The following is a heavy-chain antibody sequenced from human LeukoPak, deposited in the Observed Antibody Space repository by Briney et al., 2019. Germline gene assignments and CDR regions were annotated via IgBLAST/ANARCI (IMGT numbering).Heavy chain of an antibody. D-gene: IGHD6-6*01. J-gene: IGHJ4*02. V-gene: IGHV3-30-3*01. CDR1: GFTFSSYA. CDR2: ISYDGSNK. Sequence: PGGSLRLSCAASGFTFSSYAMHWVRQAPGKGLEWVAVISYDGSNKYYADSVKGRFTISRDNSKNTLYLQMNSLRAEDTVVYYCAREGQSIFDYWGQGTLVTVSS. CDR3: AREGQSIFDY.